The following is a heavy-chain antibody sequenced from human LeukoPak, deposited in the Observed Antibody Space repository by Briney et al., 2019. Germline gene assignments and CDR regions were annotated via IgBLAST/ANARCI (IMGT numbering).Heavy chain of an antibody. CDR1: GFTFDDYA. D-gene: IGHD4-23*01. V-gene: IGHV3-9*01. CDR2: ISWNSGSI. J-gene: IGHJ4*02. Sequence: GRSLRLSCAASGFTFDDYAMHWVRQAPGKGLEWVSGISWNSGSIGHADSVKGRFTISRDNVKKSLCLQMNSLRAEDTAVYYCARDLGLYDYGGNIDYWGQGTLVTVSS. CDR3: ARDLGLYDYGGNIDY.